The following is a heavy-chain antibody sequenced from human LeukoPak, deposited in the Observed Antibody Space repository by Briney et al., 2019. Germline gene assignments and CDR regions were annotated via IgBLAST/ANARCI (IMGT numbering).Heavy chain of an antibody. V-gene: IGHV4-59*01. D-gene: IGHD3-3*01. CDR3: ARSWSGYFDY. Sequence: PSETLSLTCAVYGGSFSGYYWSWIRQPPGKGLEWIGYIYYSGSTNYNPSLKSRVTISVDTSKNQFSLKLSSVTAADTAVYYCARSWSGYFDYWGQGTLVTVSS. CDR1: GGSFSGYY. CDR2: IYYSGST. J-gene: IGHJ4*02.